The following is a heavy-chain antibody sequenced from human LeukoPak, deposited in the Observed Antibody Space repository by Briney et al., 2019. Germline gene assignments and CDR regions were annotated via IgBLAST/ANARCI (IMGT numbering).Heavy chain of an antibody. CDR1: GFTFSSYV. Sequence: PGGSLRLSCAASGFTFSSYVMSWVSQAPGKGLEWVSGISGRGGNTYYADSVQGRFTISRDNSKNTLYLQMNSLRAEDTAVYYCAKGPSDYYGMDVWGQGTTVTVSS. CDR2: ISGRGGNT. J-gene: IGHJ6*02. CDR3: AKGPSDYYGMDV. V-gene: IGHV3-23*01.